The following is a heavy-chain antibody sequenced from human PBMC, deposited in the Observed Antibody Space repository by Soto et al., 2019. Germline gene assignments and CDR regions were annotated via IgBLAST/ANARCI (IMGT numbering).Heavy chain of an antibody. J-gene: IGHJ6*02. CDR1: GGSISSSSYY. Sequence: SETLSLTCTVSGGSISSSSYYWGWIRQPPGKGLEWIGSIYYSGSTYYNPSLKSRVTISVDTSKNQFSLKLSSVTAADTAVYYCGSGWLQHDRPSYGMDVWGQGTTVTVSS. CDR2: IYYSGST. V-gene: IGHV4-39*01. D-gene: IGHD6-19*01. CDR3: GSGWLQHDRPSYGMDV.